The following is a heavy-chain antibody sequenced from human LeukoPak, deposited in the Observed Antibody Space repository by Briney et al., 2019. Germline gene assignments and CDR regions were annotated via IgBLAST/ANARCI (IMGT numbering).Heavy chain of an antibody. V-gene: IGHV3-30*02. D-gene: IGHD6-19*01. Sequence: QPGGSLRLSCAASGFTFSTYGMHWVRQAPGKGLEWVAFIRYDGSNKYYVDSVKGRFTISRDNSKNTLNLEMNNLRAEDTAVYYCAKNLPYSSGSFDYWGQGILVTVSS. CDR1: GFTFSTYG. CDR2: IRYDGSNK. J-gene: IGHJ4*02. CDR3: AKNLPYSSGSFDY.